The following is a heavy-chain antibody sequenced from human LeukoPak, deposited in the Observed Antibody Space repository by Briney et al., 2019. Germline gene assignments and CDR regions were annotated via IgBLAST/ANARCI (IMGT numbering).Heavy chain of an antibody. D-gene: IGHD3-10*01. J-gene: IGHJ4*02. CDR2: IKQDGTEN. CDR3: ARSGEDGSRYRYFDY. V-gene: IGHV3-7*01. CDR1: GFLFSSYW. Sequence: GGSLRLSRAASGFLFSSYWMTWVRQAPGKGLEWVANIKQDGTENYYVDSVKGRFTISRDNAKDSLYLQMNSLRAEDTAVYYCARSGEDGSRYRYFDYWGQGTLVTVSS.